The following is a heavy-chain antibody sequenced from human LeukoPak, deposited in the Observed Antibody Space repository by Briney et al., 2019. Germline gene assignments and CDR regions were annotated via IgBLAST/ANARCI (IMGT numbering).Heavy chain of an antibody. J-gene: IGHJ4*02. CDR1: GFTFSDYY. Sequence: GGSLRLSCAASGFTFSDYYMSWIRQAPGKGLEWVSYISSSGNSISYADPVKGRFTISRDNAKNSLYLQMNSLRAEDTAVYYCARADDSSSGYFDYWGQGTLVTVSS. CDR3: ARADDSSSGYFDY. D-gene: IGHD6-6*01. CDR2: ISSSGNSI. V-gene: IGHV3-11*04.